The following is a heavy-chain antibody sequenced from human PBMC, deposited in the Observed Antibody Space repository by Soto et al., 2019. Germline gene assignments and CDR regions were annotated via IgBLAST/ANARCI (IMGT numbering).Heavy chain of an antibody. CDR1: GGSISSGGYS. V-gene: IGHV4-30-2*01. CDR2: IYHSGRT. J-gene: IGHJ6*02. D-gene: IGHD3-9*01. CDR3: ARGFDSYFYGLDV. Sequence: SETLSFTCAVSGGSISSGGYSWNWIRQPPGKGLEWIGYIYHSGRTYYNASLRSRLTFSVERSKNQFSLNLISVTAADTAVYYCARGFDSYFYGLDVWGQGTTVTVSS.